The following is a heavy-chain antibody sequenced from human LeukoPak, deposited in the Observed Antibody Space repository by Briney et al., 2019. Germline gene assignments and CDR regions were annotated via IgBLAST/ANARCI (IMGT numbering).Heavy chain of an antibody. CDR1: AFTFSDNA. CDR2: MSANSDFT. Sequence: GGSLRLSCAASAFTFSDNAMSWVRQAPGKGLEWVSAMSANSDFTYYAESVKGRFTISRDNSKNTLYLQMNRLISEDTAIYYCAKGRNCYYDSGSYDDFRGQGTLVTVSS. V-gene: IGHV3-23*01. CDR3: AKGRNCYYDSGSYDDF. D-gene: IGHD3-10*01. J-gene: IGHJ4*02.